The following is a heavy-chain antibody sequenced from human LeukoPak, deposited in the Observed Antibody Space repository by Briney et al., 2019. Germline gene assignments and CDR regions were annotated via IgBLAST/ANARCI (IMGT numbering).Heavy chain of an antibody. V-gene: IGHV1-46*01. Sequence: GASVKVSCKAFGYTFTSNYMHWVRQAPGQGPEWMGVISPSGGSTTYAQKFQGRVTLTRDMSTSTDYLELSSLRSEDTAVYYCARDKRRGSSCQDYWGQGTLVTVSS. CDR1: GYTFTSNY. J-gene: IGHJ4*02. CDR2: ISPSGGST. D-gene: IGHD6-13*01. CDR3: ARDKRRGSSCQDY.